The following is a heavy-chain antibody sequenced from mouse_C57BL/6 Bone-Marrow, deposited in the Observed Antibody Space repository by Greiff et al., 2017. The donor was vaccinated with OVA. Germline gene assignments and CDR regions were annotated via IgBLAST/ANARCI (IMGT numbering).Heavy chain of an antibody. CDR1: GYTFTDYE. V-gene: IGHV1-15*01. Sequence: QVQLQQSGAELVRPGASVTLSCKASGYTFTDYEMHWVKQTPVHGLEWIGAIDPETGGTAYNQKFKGKAILTADKSSSTAYMELRSLTSEDSAVYYCTRRKLDDYDGLDYWGQGTTLTVSS. CDR2: IDPETGGT. D-gene: IGHD2-4*01. J-gene: IGHJ2*01. CDR3: TRRKLDDYDGLDY.